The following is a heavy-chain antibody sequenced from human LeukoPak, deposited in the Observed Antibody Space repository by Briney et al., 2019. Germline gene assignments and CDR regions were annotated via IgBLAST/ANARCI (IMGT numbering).Heavy chain of an antibody. CDR2: ICYSGST. J-gene: IGHJ4*02. V-gene: IGHV4-39*01. D-gene: IGHD3-3*01. Sequence: SETLSLTCTVSGGSLSSSSYYWGWLRQPPGKGREWIGSICYSGSTYYNPSLKSRATISVDTSKHQFSLKLSSVTAADTAVYYCARGIADFWSGSNDGGQGTLVTVSS. CDR1: GGSLSSSSYY. CDR3: ARGIADFWSGSND.